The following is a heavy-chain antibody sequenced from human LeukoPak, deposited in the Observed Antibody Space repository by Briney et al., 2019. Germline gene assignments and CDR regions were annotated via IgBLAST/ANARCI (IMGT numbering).Heavy chain of an antibody. CDR3: TKGVVLTIFGMAWHAFDI. CDR1: GFTFSSFA. J-gene: IGHJ3*02. Sequence: GGSLRLSCAASGFTFSSFAVSWVRQAPGKGLEWVSVISGSGDSTYYADSVKGRFTISRDNSKNTLYLQMNSLRAEDTAIYYCTKGVVLTIFGMAWHAFDIWGQGTMVTVS. D-gene: IGHD3-3*01. CDR2: ISGSGDST. V-gene: IGHV3-23*01.